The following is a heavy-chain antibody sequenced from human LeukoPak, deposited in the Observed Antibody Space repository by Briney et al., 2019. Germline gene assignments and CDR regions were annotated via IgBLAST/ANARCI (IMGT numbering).Heavy chain of an antibody. CDR3: SRAHPTQPSGSFNAFDI. V-gene: IGHV6-1*01. J-gene: IGHJ3*02. Sequence: SQTLSLTCAISGDSFSSNTAAWNWIRQSPSRGPEWLGGTYYRSKWYNDYAVSVKSRITINPDTSKNQFSLQLNSVTPEDTAVYYCSRAHPTQPSGSFNAFDIWGQGTVVTVSS. CDR1: GDSFSSNTAA. D-gene: IGHD1-26*01. CDR2: TYYRSKWYN.